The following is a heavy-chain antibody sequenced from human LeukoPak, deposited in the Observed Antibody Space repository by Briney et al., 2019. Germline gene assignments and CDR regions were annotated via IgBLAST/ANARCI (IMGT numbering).Heavy chain of an antibody. CDR1: GDSISSYY. D-gene: IGHD3-10*01. Sequence: PSETLSLTCTVSGDSISSYYCSWIRQPPGKGLEWIGYIYYSGSTNYNPSLKSRVTISVDTSKNQFSLKLSSVTAADTAVYYCARATQEGLLWFGEFHNWFDPWGQGTLVTVSS. CDR3: ARATQEGLLWFGEFHNWFDP. V-gene: IGHV4-59*01. CDR2: IYYSGST. J-gene: IGHJ5*02.